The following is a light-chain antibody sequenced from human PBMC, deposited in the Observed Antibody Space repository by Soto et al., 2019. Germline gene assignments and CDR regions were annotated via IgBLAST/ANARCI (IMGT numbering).Light chain of an antibody. CDR3: QQRNSWPLT. Sequence: EIVLTQSPVTLSLSPGERATLSCRASQSVTSYLAWYQQKAGQAPRLLIFDASIRATGTPARFSGSGSGTDFTLTISSLVPEDFAVYYCQQRNSWPLTFGPGTKVDIK. J-gene: IGKJ3*01. CDR2: DAS. V-gene: IGKV3-11*01. CDR1: QSVTSY.